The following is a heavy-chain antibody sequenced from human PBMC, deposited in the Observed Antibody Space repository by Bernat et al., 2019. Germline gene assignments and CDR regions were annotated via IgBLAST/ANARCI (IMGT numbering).Heavy chain of an antibody. D-gene: IGHD5-12*01. V-gene: IGHV3-33*01. CDR2: IWYDGSNK. Sequence: QVQLVESGGGVVQPGRSLRLSCAASGFSFSSYGMHWVRQTPGKGLEWVALIWYDGSNKYYADSVKGRFTISRDNSKNALYLQMNSLRAEDTAVYYCARDRDSGTIIDYWGQGNLVTVSS. CDR3: ARDRDSGTIIDY. J-gene: IGHJ4*02. CDR1: GFSFSSYG.